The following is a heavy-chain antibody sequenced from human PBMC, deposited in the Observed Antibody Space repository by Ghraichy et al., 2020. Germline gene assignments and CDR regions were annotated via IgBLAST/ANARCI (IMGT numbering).Heavy chain of an antibody. J-gene: IGHJ4*02. CDR1: GFTFSNAW. CDR3: ATEQVDHRIVVVTYEH. D-gene: IGHD3-22*01. CDR2: IIRNIAGGAV. Sequence: GGSLRLSCAASGFTFSNAWMRWVRQAPGGGLEWVGRIIRNIAGGAVAYAAPVRGRFIISRADSNNILYLQMDSRKTEDTAVYYCATEQVDHRIVVVTYEHWGPGSRGTV. V-gene: IGHV3-15*01.